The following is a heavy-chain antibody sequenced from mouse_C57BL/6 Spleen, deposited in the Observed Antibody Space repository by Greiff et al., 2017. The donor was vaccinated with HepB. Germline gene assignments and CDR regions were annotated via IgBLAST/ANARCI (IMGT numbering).Heavy chain of an antibody. V-gene: IGHV5-16*01. Sequence: DVMLVEPEGGLVQPGSSMKLSCTASGFTFSDYYMAWVRQVPEKGLEWVANINYDGSSTYYLDSLKSRFIISRDNAKNNLYLQMSSLKSEDTATYYCARDRGAMDYWGQGTSVTVSS. CDR2: INYDGSST. J-gene: IGHJ4*01. CDR3: ARDRGAMDY. CDR1: GFTFSDYY. D-gene: IGHD3-1*01.